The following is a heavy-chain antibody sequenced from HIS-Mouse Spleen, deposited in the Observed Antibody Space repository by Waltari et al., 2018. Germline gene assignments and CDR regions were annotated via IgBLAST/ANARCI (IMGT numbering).Heavy chain of an antibody. Sequence: QLQLQESGPGLVKPSETLSLTCTVSGGSISSLSYYWCWIRKPPGKGLAWIGSIYYSGSTYYNPSLKSRVTISVDTSKNQFSLKLSSVTAADTAVYYCAREIPYSSSWYDWYFDLWGRGTLVTVSS. CDR3: AREIPYSSSWYDWYFDL. D-gene: IGHD6-13*01. CDR1: GGSISSLSYY. CDR2: IYYSGST. V-gene: IGHV4-39*07. J-gene: IGHJ2*01.